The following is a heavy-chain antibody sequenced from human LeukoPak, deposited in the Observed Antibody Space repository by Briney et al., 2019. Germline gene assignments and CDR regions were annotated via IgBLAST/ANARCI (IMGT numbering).Heavy chain of an antibody. CDR2: ISGSGGST. Sequence: GGSLRLSCAASGFTFSSYAMSWVRQAPGKGLEWVSAISGSGGSTYYADSVRGRFTISRDNSKNTLYLQMNSLRAEDTAVYYCAKDSESRGDYGDYYFDYWGQGTLVTVSS. J-gene: IGHJ4*02. CDR1: GFTFSSYA. D-gene: IGHD4-17*01. V-gene: IGHV3-23*01. CDR3: AKDSESRGDYGDYYFDY.